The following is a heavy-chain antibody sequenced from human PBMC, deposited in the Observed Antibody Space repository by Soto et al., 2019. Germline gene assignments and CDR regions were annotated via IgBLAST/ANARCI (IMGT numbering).Heavy chain of an antibody. V-gene: IGHV3-23*01. CDR3: AKSRYADSSGDFYDS. CDR2: IGGSGRTT. D-gene: IGHD3-22*01. Sequence: MGRFRKNQGKGLEWVSGIGGSGRTTYYADSVKGRFTISRDNSINTLFLQMNSLRAEDTAVYYCAKSRYADSSGDFYDSWGQGTLVSGSS. J-gene: IGHJ5*01.